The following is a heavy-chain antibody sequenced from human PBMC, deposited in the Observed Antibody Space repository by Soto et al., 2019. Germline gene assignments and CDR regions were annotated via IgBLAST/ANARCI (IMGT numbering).Heavy chain of an antibody. CDR2: ISWNSGSI. D-gene: IGHD2-15*01. CDR3: AKGPSGYCSGGSCYSGWFDP. CDR1: GFTFDDYA. V-gene: IGHV3-9*01. Sequence: GGSLRLSCAASGFTFDDYAMHWVRQAPGKGLEWVSGISWNSGSIGYADSVKGRFTISRDNAKNSLYLQMNSLRAEDTALYYCAKGPSGYCSGGSCYSGWFDPWGQGTLVTVSS. J-gene: IGHJ5*02.